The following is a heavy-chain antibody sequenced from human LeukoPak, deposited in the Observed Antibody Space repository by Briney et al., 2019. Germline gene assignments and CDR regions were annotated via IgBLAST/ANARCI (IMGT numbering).Heavy chain of an antibody. CDR1: GFTFSSYS. Sequence: GGSLRLSCAASGFTFSSYSMNWVRQAPGKGLEWVSYISSSSTIYYADSVKGRFTISRDNAKNSLYLQMNSLRDEDTAVYYCARGGGGAIDKDNWFDPWGQGTLVTVSS. V-gene: IGHV3-48*02. J-gene: IGHJ5*02. CDR3: ARGGGGAIDKDNWFDP. D-gene: IGHD3-16*01. CDR2: ISSSSTI.